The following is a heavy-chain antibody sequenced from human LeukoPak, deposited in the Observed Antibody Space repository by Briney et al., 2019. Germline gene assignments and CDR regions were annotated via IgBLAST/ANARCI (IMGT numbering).Heavy chain of an antibody. V-gene: IGHV3-23*01. CDR2: VTASGGTT. J-gene: IGHJ4*02. CDR1: GFAFTNYG. Sequence: PGGSLRLSCTASGFAFTNYGMNWVRQAPGKGLEWVSGVTASGGTTYYADSVKGRFTISRDNAKNSLYLQMNSLRAEDTAVYYCARVRSPRYFDYWGQGTLVTVSS. CDR3: ARVRSPRYFDY.